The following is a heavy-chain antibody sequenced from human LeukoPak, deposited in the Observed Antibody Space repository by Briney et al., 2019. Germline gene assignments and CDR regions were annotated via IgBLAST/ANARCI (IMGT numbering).Heavy chain of an antibody. CDR3: AKDSCGGSCYYYYYYMDV. CDR1: GFTFSSYG. D-gene: IGHD2-15*01. J-gene: IGHJ6*03. Sequence: GGSLRLSCAASGFTFSSYGMSWVRQAPGKGLEWVSAISGSGGSTYYADSVKGRFTISRDNSKNTLYLQMNSLRAEDTAVYYCAKDSCGGSCYYYYYYMDVWGKGTTVTISS. CDR2: ISGSGGST. V-gene: IGHV3-23*01.